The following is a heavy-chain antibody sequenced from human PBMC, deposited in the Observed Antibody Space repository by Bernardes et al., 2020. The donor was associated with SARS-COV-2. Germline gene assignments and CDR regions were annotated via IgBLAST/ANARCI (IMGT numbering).Heavy chain of an antibody. CDR3: AICPASSRFDN. Sequence: ASVKVSCQASGYPFTGYYLHWVRQAPGQGPAWMGLIVPNRGDTHFAQKFQGRVTVTRDTSIRTAYMELSRLSSDDTAGYYWAICPASSRFDNWGQGTLVTFSS. D-gene: IGHD2-15*01. J-gene: IGHJ4*02. CDR1: GYPFTGYY. V-gene: IGHV1-2*02. CDR2: IVPNRGDT.